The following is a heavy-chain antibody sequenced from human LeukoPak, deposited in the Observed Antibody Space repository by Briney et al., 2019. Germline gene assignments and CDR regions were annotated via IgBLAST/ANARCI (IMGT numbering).Heavy chain of an antibody. CDR3: ASNRVMVRGVISRDMDV. Sequence: GGSLRLSCAASGFTFSSYSMNWVRQAPGKGLELVSSISSSSSYIYYADSVKGRFTISRDNAKNSLYLQMNSLRAEDTAVYYCASNRVMVRGVISRDMDVWGKGTTVTVSS. CDR2: ISSSSSYI. J-gene: IGHJ6*03. V-gene: IGHV3-21*01. D-gene: IGHD3-10*01. CDR1: GFTFSSYS.